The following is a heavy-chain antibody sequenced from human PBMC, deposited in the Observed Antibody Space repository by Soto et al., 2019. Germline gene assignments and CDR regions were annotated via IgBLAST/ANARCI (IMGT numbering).Heavy chain of an antibody. CDR2: IYPGDSDT. J-gene: IGHJ6*02. CDR1: GYSSTSYW. CDR3: ARHRGSGWWLRSLLYHYGMDV. D-gene: IGHD5-12*01. V-gene: IGHV5-51*01. Sequence: GESLKISCKGSGYSSTSYWIGWVRQMPGKGLEWMGIIYPGDSDTRYSPSFQGQVTISADKSISTAYLQWSSLKASDTAMYYCARHRGSGWWLRSLLYHYGMDVWGQGTTVTVSS.